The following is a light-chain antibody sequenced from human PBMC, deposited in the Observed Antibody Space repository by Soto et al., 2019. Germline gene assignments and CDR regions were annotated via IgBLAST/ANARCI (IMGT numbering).Light chain of an antibody. CDR1: ENIANY. CDR3: QQRKKWPYT. J-gene: IGKJ2*01. CDR2: DAS. V-gene: IGKV3-11*01. Sequence: DIVLTQSPATLSLSPGARATLSCRASENIANYLLWFQQRPGQAPRLLIYDASNRASGIPARFSASGSGTDFTLTISRLETEDFAVSFCQQRKKWPYTFGQGTK.